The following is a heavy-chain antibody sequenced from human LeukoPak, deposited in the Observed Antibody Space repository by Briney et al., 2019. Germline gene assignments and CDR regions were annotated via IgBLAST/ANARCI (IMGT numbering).Heavy chain of an antibody. CDR1: GFTFSRYD. J-gene: IGHJ6*04. Sequence: GGSLRLSCAASGFTFSRYDTHWVRQAPGKGLEWVSSISSSSSYIYYADSVKGRFTISRDNAKNSLYLQMNSLRAEDTAVYYCAELGITMIGGVWGKGTTVTISS. CDR3: AELGITMIGGV. D-gene: IGHD3-10*02. CDR2: ISSSSSYI. V-gene: IGHV3-21*01.